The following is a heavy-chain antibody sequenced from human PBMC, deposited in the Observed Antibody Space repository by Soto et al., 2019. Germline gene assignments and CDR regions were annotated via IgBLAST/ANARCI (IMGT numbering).Heavy chain of an antibody. CDR1: GGTFSSYA. J-gene: IGHJ6*02. V-gene: IGHV1-69*13. CDR3: AARGSGYYAYYYYGMDV. D-gene: IGHD3-22*01. Sequence: SVKVSCKASGGTFSSYAISWVRQAPGQGLEWMGGIIPIFGTANYAQKFQGRVTITADESTSTAYMELSSLRSEDTAVYYCAARGSGYYAYYYYGMDVWGQGTTVTVSS. CDR2: IIPIFGTA.